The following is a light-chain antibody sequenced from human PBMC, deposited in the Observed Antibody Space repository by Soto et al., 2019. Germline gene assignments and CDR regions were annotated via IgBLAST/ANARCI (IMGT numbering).Light chain of an antibody. CDR1: QGISSY. J-gene: IGKJ5*01. V-gene: IGKV1-9*01. CDR2: AAS. Sequence: DIQLTQSPSFLSASVGDRVTITCWASQGISSYLAWYQQKPGKAPKLLIYAASTLQSGVPSRFSGGGSGTEFTLTISSLQPEDFATYYCQHLDSYSTFGQGTRLEIK. CDR3: QHLDSYST.